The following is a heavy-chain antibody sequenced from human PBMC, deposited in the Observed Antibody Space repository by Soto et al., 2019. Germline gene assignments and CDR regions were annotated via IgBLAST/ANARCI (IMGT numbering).Heavy chain of an antibody. CDR3: AKDLYSNYGDAFDI. CDR1: GFTFDDYA. V-gene: IGHV3-9*01. CDR2: ISWNSDNI. D-gene: IGHD4-4*01. J-gene: IGHJ3*02. Sequence: PGGSLRLSCAASGFTFDDYAMHWVRQAPGKGLEWVSGISWNSDNIVYADPVKGRFTISRDNAKNSLYLQMNSLRAEDTALYYCAKDLYSNYGDAFDIWGQGTMVTVSS.